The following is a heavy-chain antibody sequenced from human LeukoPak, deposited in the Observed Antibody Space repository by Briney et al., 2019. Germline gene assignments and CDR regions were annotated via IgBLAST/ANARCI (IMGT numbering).Heavy chain of an antibody. CDR3: ARAQTVYCSGGSCSILGDYCYYYMDV. J-gene: IGHJ6*03. CDR2: IKQDGSEK. V-gene: IGHV3-7*01. D-gene: IGHD2-15*01. CDR1: GFTFSSYW. Sequence: PGGSLRLSCAASGFTFSSYWMSWVRQAPGKGLEWVANIKQDGSEKYYVDSVKGRFTISRDNAKNSLYLQMNSLRAEDTAVYYCARAQTVYCSGGSCSILGDYCYYYMDVWGKGTTVTVSS.